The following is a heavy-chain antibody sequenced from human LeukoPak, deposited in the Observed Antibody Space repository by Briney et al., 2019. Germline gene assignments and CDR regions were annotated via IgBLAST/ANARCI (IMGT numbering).Heavy chain of an antibody. CDR3: ARVRDSSGYYLGAFDV. Sequence: SETLSLTCTVSNGSISSNYWSWIRQPAGKGLEWIGRIYNTGSTNYNPSLKSRVTMSVDTSKNQFSLRLSSVTAAATAIYYCARVRDSSGYYLGAFDVWGQGTMVTVSS. J-gene: IGHJ3*01. V-gene: IGHV4-4*07. CDR1: NGSISSNY. CDR2: IYNTGST. D-gene: IGHD3-22*01.